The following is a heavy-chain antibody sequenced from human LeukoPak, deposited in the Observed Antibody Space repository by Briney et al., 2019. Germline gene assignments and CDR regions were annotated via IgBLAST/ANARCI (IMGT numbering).Heavy chain of an antibody. D-gene: IGHD3-10*01. CDR2: TIPLFGTA. J-gene: IGHJ4*02. CDR1: GGSFSNFT. CDR3: ARGLSATSIIRGVMDN. Sequence: SVKVSCKASGGSFSNFTITWVRQAPGQGLEWMGGTIPLFGTANYAQEFQGRVTITTDESTNTAYMELSSLRSEDTAVCYCARGLSATSIIRGVMDNWGQGTLVTVSS. V-gene: IGHV1-69*05.